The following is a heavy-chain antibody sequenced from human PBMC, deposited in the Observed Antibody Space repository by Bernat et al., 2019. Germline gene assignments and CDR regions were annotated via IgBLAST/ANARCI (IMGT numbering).Heavy chain of an antibody. V-gene: IGHV4-31*03. CDR1: GGSISSGGYY. J-gene: IGHJ5*02. CDR3: ARMGIAAAGLRSNWFDP. D-gene: IGHD6-13*01. Sequence: QVQLQESGPGLVKPSQTLSLTCTVSGGSISSGGYYWSWIRQPPGKGLEWIGYIYYSGSTYYNPSLKSRITISVDTSKNQFSLKLSSVTAADTAVYYCARMGIAAAGLRSNWFDPWGQGTLVTVSS. CDR2: IYYSGST.